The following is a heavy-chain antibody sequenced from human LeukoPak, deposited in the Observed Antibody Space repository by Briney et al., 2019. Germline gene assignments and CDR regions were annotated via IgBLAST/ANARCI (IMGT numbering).Heavy chain of an antibody. CDR3: AKDYCSSTSCYTDY. CDR2: ISWNSGSI. V-gene: IGHV3-9*01. Sequence: TGGSLRLSCAASGFTFDNNAMHWVRQAPGKGLEWVSGISWNSGSIGYADSVKGRFTISRDNAKNSLYLQMNSLRAEDTALYFCAKDYCSSTSCYTDYWGQGTLVTVSS. J-gene: IGHJ4*02. CDR1: GFTFDNNA. D-gene: IGHD2-2*02.